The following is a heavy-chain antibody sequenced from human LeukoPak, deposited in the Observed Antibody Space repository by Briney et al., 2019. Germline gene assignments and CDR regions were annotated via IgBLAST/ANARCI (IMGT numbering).Heavy chain of an antibody. CDR1: GDSISSYY. D-gene: IGHD3-10*01. CDR2: LSYSGSK. Sequence: SETLSLTCTVSGDSISSYYWSWIRQSPGKGLGWIGYLSYSGSKNYSPSLKSRVTISLDTSKNQFSLKMTSVTAADTAVYYCARDRGYGITDYWGQGTLVTVSS. V-gene: IGHV4-59*01. CDR3: ARDRGYGITDY. J-gene: IGHJ4*02.